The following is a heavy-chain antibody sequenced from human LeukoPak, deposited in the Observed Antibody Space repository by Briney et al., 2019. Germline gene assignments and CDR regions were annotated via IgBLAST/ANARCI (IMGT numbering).Heavy chain of an antibody. CDR3: ARNGFASAINS. Sequence: GGSLRLSCAASGFTFSTQWMSWVRQAPGKGPEWVANIKQDGSEKYYVDSVKGRFTISRDNAKNSLYLQMNSLRAEDTAVYYCARNGFASAINSWGQGTLVTVSS. J-gene: IGHJ4*02. D-gene: IGHD2-21*02. CDR2: IKQDGSEK. CDR1: GFTFSTQW. V-gene: IGHV3-7*01.